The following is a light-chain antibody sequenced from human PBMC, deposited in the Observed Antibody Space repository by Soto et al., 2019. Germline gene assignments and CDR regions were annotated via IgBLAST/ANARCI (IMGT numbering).Light chain of an antibody. Sequence: QSVLAQPASVSGSPGQSITISCTGTSSDVGGYNYVSWYQQHPGKAPKLMIYDVSNRPSGVSNRFSGSKSGNTASLTISGLQADDEADYYCSSYTSSSTLGVFGTGTKVTVL. CDR1: SSDVGGYNY. J-gene: IGLJ1*01. CDR3: SSYTSSSTLGV. V-gene: IGLV2-14*01. CDR2: DVS.